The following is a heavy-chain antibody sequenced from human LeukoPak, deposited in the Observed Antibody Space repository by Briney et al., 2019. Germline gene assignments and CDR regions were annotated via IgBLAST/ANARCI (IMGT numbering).Heavy chain of an antibody. D-gene: IGHD3-9*01. CDR3: AGGSGYLITS. CDR1: GFSFRSYW. CDR2: IKEDGSEK. Sequence: ESGGSLRLSCAASGFSFRSYWMNWVRHATGKGLEWLAIIKEDGSEKHYKASVEGRFTISRDNAKNSLHLQMNSLRAEDTAVYYCAGGSGYLITSWGQGTLVTVSS. V-gene: IGHV3-7*01. J-gene: IGHJ5*02.